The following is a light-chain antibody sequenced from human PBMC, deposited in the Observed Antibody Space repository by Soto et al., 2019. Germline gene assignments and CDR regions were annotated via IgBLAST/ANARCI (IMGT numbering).Light chain of an antibody. CDR3: QQYYSTPRT. J-gene: IGKJ1*01. Sequence: DIVMTQSPDSLAVSLGERATINCKSSQSLLYSSNNKNYLAWYQQKQGHPPKQLIYWASTRESGVPDEFSGSGSGTDFTVNIESLQAEDVAVYYCQQYYSTPRTFGQGTKVEI. V-gene: IGKV4-1*01. CDR2: WAS. CDR1: QSLLYSSNNKNY.